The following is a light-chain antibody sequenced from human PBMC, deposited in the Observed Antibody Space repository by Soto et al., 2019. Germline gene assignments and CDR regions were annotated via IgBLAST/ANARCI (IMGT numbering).Light chain of an antibody. J-gene: IGKJ5*01. CDR2: DSS. CDR1: QSVDKF. CDR3: QQRKHWPPIT. Sequence: EAELTQSPATLSLSPGETATLSCRASQSVDKFLAWYQQRPGQPPRLLIFDSSNRATGVPVRFSGSGSGTVFTLTIGSLEPEDSAVYYCQQRKHWPPITFGQGTRLEIK. V-gene: IGKV3-11*01.